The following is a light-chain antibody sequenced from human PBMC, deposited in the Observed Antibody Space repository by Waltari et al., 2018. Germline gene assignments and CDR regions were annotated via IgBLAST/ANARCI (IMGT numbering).Light chain of an antibody. CDR3: QTGGHGTWV. CDR1: SGHSSTV. CDR2: VNSDGSH. V-gene: IGLV4-69*01. Sequence: QLVLTQSPSASASLGASVKLTCTLTSGHSSTVIAWLQQQPETGPRYLMRVNSDGSHSRGDEIPDRFSGSSSGAERYLTISSLQSEDEADYYCQTGGHGTWVFGGGTKLTVL. J-gene: IGLJ3*02.